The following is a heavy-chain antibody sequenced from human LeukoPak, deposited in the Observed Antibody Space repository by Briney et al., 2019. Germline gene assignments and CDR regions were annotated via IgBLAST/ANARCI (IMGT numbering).Heavy chain of an antibody. J-gene: IGHJ5*02. Sequence: SETLSLTCTVFGGSISSYYWSWIRQPPGKGLEWIGYIHYSGSTNYNPSLKSRVTISVDTSKNQFSLKLSSVTAADMAVYYCARVMVWSVLPWGQGTLVTVSS. CDR1: GGSISSYY. CDR2: IHYSGST. V-gene: IGHV4-59*12. D-gene: IGHD3-3*01. CDR3: ARVMVWSVLP.